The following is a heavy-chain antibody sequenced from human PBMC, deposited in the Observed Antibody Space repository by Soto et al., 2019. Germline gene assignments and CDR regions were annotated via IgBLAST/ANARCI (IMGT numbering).Heavy chain of an antibody. CDR2: INSDGSST. Sequence: EVQLVESGGGLVQPGGSLRLSCAASGFTFSSYWMHWVRQAPGKGLVWVSRINSDGSSTSYADSVKGRFTISRDNAKNTLYLQMNSLRAEDTAVYYGARDDSSSCYDTPLNWFYPWGQGTLVTVSS. V-gene: IGHV3-74*01. CDR3: ARDDSSSCYDTPLNWFYP. J-gene: IGHJ5*02. CDR1: GFTFSSYW. D-gene: IGHD6-13*01.